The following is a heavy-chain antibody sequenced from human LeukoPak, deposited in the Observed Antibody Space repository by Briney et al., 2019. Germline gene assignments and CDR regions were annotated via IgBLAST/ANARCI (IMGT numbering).Heavy chain of an antibody. CDR2: MNPNSGNT. V-gene: IGHV1-8*01. CDR1: GYTFTSYD. CDR3: ARGREVRFLEWLSTSYYFDY. Sequence: ASGKVACKASGYTFTSYDINWVRQATGQGLEWMGWMNPNSGNTGYAQKFQGRVTMTRNTSISTAYMELSSLRSEDTAVYYCARGREVRFLEWLSTSYYFDYWGQGTLVTVSS. J-gene: IGHJ4*02. D-gene: IGHD3-3*01.